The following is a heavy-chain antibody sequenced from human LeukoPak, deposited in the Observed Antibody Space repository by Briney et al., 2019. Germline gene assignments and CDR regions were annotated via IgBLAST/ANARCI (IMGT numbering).Heavy chain of an antibody. Sequence: ASVKVACKASGYTFTSYGISWVRQAPGQGLEWMGWIIAYNGNTNYAQKLQGRVTITTDTSTSTAYMELRSLGSDDTAVYYCARDLSKNYYDSSGYFQGYWGQGTLVTVSS. CDR3: ARDLSKNYYDSSGYFQGY. V-gene: IGHV1-18*01. J-gene: IGHJ4*02. CDR1: GYTFTSYG. CDR2: IIAYNGNT. D-gene: IGHD3-22*01.